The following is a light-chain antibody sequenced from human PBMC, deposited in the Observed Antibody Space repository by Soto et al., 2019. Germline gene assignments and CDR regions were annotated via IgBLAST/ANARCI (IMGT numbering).Light chain of an antibody. V-gene: IGKV3-20*01. Sequence: VLSQSLGTLSVSTGERATLSCWASQSVSSSFVAWYQQKPGQAPRLLIYGASSRAAGIPDRFSGSGSGTDFTLTISRLEPEDFAVYHCQQYGSSPTFGQGTNVDI. CDR2: GAS. J-gene: IGKJ1*01. CDR1: QSVSSSF. CDR3: QQYGSSPT.